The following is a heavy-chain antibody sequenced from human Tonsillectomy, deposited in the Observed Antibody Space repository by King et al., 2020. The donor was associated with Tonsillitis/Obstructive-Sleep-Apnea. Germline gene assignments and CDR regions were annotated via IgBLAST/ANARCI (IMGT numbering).Heavy chain of an antibody. CDR1: GGSISTYY. D-gene: IGHD2-15*01. CDR2: MYYNGST. V-gene: IGHV4-59*08. CDR3: ARGYWSGGSYYSDYYYYMDV. Sequence: VQLQESGPGLMKPSETLSLACTVAGGSISTYYWSWIRQPPGKGLEWIGYMYYNGSTNYNPSFKSRVTMSVDTSKNQFSLRLTSVTAADTAVYYCARGYWSGGSYYSDYYYYMDVWGKGTTVTVSS. J-gene: IGHJ6*03.